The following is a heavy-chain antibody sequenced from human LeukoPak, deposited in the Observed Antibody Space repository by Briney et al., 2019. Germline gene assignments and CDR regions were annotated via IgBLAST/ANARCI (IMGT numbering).Heavy chain of an antibody. CDR3: AREGLSIVGVPAAMYAFDI. CDR1: GGSISSYY. J-gene: IGHJ3*02. D-gene: IGHD2-2*01. Sequence: SETLSLTCTVSGGSISSYYWSWIRRPPGKGLEWIGYIYYSGSTNYNPSLKSRVTISVDTSKNQFSLKLSSVTAADTAVYYCAREGLSIVGVPAAMYAFDIWGQGTMVTVSS. V-gene: IGHV4-59*12. CDR2: IYYSGST.